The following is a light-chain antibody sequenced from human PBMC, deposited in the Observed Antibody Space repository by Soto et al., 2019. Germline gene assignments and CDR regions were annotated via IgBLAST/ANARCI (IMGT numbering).Light chain of an antibody. J-gene: IGLJ1*01. CDR3: SSNVGSNNFV. V-gene: IGLV2-8*01. Sequence: QSVLTQPPSASGSPGQSVTISCTGTSSDIANYKYVSWYQQHPGKAPKLIIYEVTERPSGVPDRFSGSKSGNTASLTVSGLQAEDEALYYCSSNVGSNNFVFGTGTQLTVL. CDR2: EVT. CDR1: SSDIANYKY.